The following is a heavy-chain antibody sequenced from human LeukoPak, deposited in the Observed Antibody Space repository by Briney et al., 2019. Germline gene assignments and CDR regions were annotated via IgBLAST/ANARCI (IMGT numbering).Heavy chain of an antibody. CDR3: ARVARFDSIDY. Sequence: PGGSLRLSCAASGLTFSDHYMDWVRQAPGKGLEWVGRTKNKANNYNTEYAASVKGRFIISRDDSKNSLFLQMNSLRTEDTAVYYCARVARFDSIDYWGQGTLVTVSS. J-gene: IGHJ4*02. CDR1: GLTFSDHY. CDR2: TKNKANNYNT. D-gene: IGHD3-9*01. V-gene: IGHV3-72*01.